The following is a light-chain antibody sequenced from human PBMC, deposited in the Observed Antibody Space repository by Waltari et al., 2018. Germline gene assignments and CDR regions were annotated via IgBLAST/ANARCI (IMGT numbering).Light chain of an antibody. V-gene: IGKV1-33*01. CDR3: QQYDNPLT. Sequence: DIQMTQSQSSLSVSVGDRVNITCQASQDISYYLNWYQQKPGKAPKLLIYDASNLETGVPSRFSGSGSGTDFTFTIISLQPEDIATYYCQQYDNPLTFGQGTKLEIK. J-gene: IGKJ2*01. CDR1: QDISYY. CDR2: DAS.